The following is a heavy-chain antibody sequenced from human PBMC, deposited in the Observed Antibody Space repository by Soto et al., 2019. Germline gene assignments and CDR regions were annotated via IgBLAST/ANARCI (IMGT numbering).Heavy chain of an antibody. J-gene: IGHJ1*01. CDR2: IYYTGTT. CDR1: GGSISGPIYY. Sequence: QMQLQESGPGLVKPSETLSLTCTVSGGSISGPIYYWGWIRQPPGKWLEWIGSIYYTGTTYHNSALKSRVTMSVDTSKNQFCLKLSSVTAADTAVYYCARHRVLAEYFQHWGQGTLVTGSS. V-gene: IGHV4-39*01. CDR3: ARHRVLAEYFQH.